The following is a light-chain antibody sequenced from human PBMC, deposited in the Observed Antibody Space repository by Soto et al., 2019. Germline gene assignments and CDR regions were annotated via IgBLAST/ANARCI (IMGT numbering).Light chain of an antibody. Sequence: DIPMTQSPSSLSASGGDRVTITCRASQGISNCLGWFQQKPGKAPQSLIYAASSLHSGVPSEFGGSGSGSDVAPPNGSLQHENFATYYCQHDTFGQGTQLEIE. J-gene: IGKJ5*01. CDR2: AAS. V-gene: IGKV1-16*02. CDR3: QHDT. CDR1: QGISNC.